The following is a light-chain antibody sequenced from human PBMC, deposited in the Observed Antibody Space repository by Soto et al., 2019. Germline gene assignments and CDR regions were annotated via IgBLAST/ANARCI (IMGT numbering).Light chain of an antibody. V-gene: IGLV1-51*01. CDR2: DDS. CDR1: GSNIGRNY. J-gene: IGLJ2*01. Sequence: QSVLTQPASLSAPPGEKVTISCSGRGSNIGRNYVSWYRQFPRTAPQLLIYDDSKRHSGVPDRLSGSRYGTSASLAIAGLQPGDEAVYYCGTWDESLGAGVFGGGTKLTVL. CDR3: GTWDESLGAGV.